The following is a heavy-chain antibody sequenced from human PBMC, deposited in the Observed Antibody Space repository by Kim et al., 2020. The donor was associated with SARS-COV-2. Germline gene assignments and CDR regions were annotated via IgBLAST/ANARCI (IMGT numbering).Heavy chain of an antibody. V-gene: IGHV3-74*01. J-gene: IGHJ6*03. CDR1: GFIFSNYW. D-gene: IGHD1-20*01. CDR3: VKGTSYNNRDYYMDA. Sequence: GGSLRLSCAASGFIFSNYWMHWVRQAPGKGLVWVSRISFDGGVTDYAGSVKGRFTISRDNDKNTLFLQMRSLRAEDAAVYFCVKGTSYNNRDYYMDAWG. CDR2: ISFDGGVT.